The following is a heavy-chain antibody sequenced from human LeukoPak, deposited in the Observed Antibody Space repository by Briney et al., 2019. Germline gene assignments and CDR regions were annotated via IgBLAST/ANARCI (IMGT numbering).Heavy chain of an antibody. J-gene: IGHJ4*02. CDR3: ARDRKSLTGVDS. Sequence: GGSLRLSCAASGFTFDDYAMHWVRQAPGKGLEWVSGISWNSGSIGYADSVKGRFTISRDNAKNSLYLQMNSLRAEDTALYYCARDRKSLTGVDSWGQGTLVTVSS. V-gene: IGHV3-9*01. D-gene: IGHD1-14*01. CDR1: GFTFDDYA. CDR2: ISWNSGSI.